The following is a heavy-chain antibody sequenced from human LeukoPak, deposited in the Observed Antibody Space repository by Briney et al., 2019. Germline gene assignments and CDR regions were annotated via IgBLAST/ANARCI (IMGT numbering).Heavy chain of an antibody. CDR3: ARAGSSSGHWTSDY. Sequence: GGSLRLSCAASGFTFSSYSMNWVRQAPGKGLEWVSSISSSSSYIYYADSVKGRFTISRDNAKNSLYLQMNSLRAEDTAVYYCARAGSSSGHWTSDYWGQGTLVTVSS. D-gene: IGHD3-22*01. J-gene: IGHJ4*02. CDR2: ISSSSSYI. CDR1: GFTFSSYS. V-gene: IGHV3-21*04.